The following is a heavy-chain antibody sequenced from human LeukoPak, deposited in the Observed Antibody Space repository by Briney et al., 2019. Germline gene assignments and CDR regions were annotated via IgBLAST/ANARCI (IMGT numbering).Heavy chain of an antibody. CDR2: IYYSGST. CDR1: GGSISSYY. D-gene: IGHD1-1*01. V-gene: IGHV4-59*01. Sequence: PSETLSLTCTVSGGSISSYYWSWIRQPLGKGLEWIGYIYYSGSTNYNPSLKSRVTISVDTSKNQSYLKLNSVTAAETAVYYCARDPRGGTSRDNWFDPWGQGTLVTVSS. J-gene: IGHJ5*02. CDR3: ARDPRGGTSRDNWFDP.